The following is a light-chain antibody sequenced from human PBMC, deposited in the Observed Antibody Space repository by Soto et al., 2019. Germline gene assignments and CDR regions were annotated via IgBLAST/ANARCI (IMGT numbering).Light chain of an antibody. CDR3: QQYNSYPRT. CDR2: GAA. Sequence: DIRMTQSPSTLSAFAGDRVTITCRASQSIRSYLAWYQQKPGKAPKLLIYGAASMERGVPSRFSGSGSGTELTLTISSVQPDDFATYYCQQYNSYPRTFGQGTKVEF. V-gene: IGKV1-5*01. CDR1: QSIRSY. J-gene: IGKJ1*01.